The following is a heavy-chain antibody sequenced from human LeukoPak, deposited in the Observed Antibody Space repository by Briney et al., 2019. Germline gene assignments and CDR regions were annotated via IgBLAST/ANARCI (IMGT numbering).Heavy chain of an antibody. Sequence: PSETLSLNCAVYGGSFSGYYWSWSRQPPGKGLEWIGEINHSGSTNYNPSLKSRVTISVDTSKNQFSLKLSSVTAADTAVYYCARSAGRYYENWGQGTLVTVSS. CDR1: GGSFSGYY. CDR2: INHSGST. D-gene: IGHD3-10*01. CDR3: ARSAGRYYEN. J-gene: IGHJ4*02. V-gene: IGHV4-34*01.